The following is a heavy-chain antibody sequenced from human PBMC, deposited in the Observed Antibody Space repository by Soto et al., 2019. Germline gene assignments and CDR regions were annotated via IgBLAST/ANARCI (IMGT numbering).Heavy chain of an antibody. CDR3: ARDPGYSTTWHQTFDI. D-gene: IGHD6-13*01. V-gene: IGHV1-18*01. CDR2: ISTYNGNT. Sequence: ASVKVSCKASGYTFTSYGISWVRQAPGHGPEWMGRISTYNGNTNYVQKLQGRVTMTTDTSSNTAYLELRSLRYDDTAVYYCARDPGYSTTWHQTFDIWGQGTMVTVSS. J-gene: IGHJ3*02. CDR1: GYTFTSYG.